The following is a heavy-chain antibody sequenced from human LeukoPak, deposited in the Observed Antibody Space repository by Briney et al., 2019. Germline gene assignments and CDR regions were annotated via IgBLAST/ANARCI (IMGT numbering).Heavy chain of an antibody. CDR2: IYYSGST. D-gene: IGHD3-22*01. CDR3: ARGLYYFDY. CDR1: GGSVNSGSGSYY. J-gene: IGHJ4*02. V-gene: IGHV4-61*01. Sequence: SETLSLTCTVSGGSVNSGSGSYYWTWIRQPPGKGLEWIGYIYYSGSTNYNPSLKSRVTISVDTSKNQFSLKVSSVTAADTAVYYCARGLYYFDYWGQGTLVTVSS.